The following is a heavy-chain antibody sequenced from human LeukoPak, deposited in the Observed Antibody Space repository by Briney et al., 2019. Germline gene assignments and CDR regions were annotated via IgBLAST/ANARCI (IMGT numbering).Heavy chain of an antibody. CDR2: ISSGGSPI. CDR1: GFTITSWS. V-gene: IGHV3-48*04. Sequence: GGSLRVSCAVSGFTITSWSMNWVRQAPGKGLEWLSYISSGGSPIYYADSVKGRFTISRDDAKNLVYLQMNSLRAEDTAVYYCTYLRTPYYNDKWVDPWGQGALVTVSS. CDR3: TYLRTPYYNDKWVDP. J-gene: IGHJ5*02. D-gene: IGHD3/OR15-3a*01.